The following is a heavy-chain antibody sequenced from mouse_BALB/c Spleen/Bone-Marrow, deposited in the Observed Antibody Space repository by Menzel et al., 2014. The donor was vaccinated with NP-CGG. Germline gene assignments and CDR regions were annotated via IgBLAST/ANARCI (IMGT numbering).Heavy chain of an antibody. CDR3: TRSRRAMDY. Sequence: ESGAELVKPGASVKLSCKASGYTFSSDYMYWVKQRPGQGLEWIGEINPSNGGTNFNEKFKSKATLTVDKSSSTAYMQLGSLTSEDSAVYYCTRSRRAMDYWGQGTSVTVSS. D-gene: IGHD2-12*01. V-gene: IGHV1S81*02. CDR2: INPSNGGT. CDR1: GYTFSSDY. J-gene: IGHJ4*01.